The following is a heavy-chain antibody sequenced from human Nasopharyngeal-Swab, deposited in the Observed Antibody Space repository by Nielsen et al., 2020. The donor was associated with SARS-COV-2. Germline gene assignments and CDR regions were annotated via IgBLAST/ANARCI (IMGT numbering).Heavy chain of an antibody. Sequence: RQAPGKGLEWIGEINHSGSTNYNPSLKSRATISVDTSKNQFSLKLSSVTAADTAVYYCARGGGRTKHGMDVWGQGTTVTVSS. CDR3: ARGGGRTKHGMDV. D-gene: IGHD3-16*01. CDR2: INHSGST. V-gene: IGHV4-34*01. J-gene: IGHJ6*02.